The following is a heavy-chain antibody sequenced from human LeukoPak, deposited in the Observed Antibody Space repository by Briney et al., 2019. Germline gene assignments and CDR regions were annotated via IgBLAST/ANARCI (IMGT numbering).Heavy chain of an antibody. CDR2: IYYSGST. D-gene: IGHD5-12*01. J-gene: IGHJ3*02. V-gene: IGHV4-59*08. CDR1: GGSISSYY. Sequence: SETLSLTCTVSGGSISSYYWSWIRQPPGKGLEWIGYIYYSGSTNYNPSLKSRVTISVDTSKNQFSLKLNSVTAADTAVYYCARQVATKGEWAFDIWGQGTMVTASS. CDR3: ARQVATKGEWAFDI.